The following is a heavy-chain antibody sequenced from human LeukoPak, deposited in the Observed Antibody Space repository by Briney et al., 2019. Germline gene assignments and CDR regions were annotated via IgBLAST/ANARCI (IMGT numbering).Heavy chain of an antibody. V-gene: IGHV3-11*01. CDR1: GFXFSDYY. Sequence: PGGSLRLSCAASGFXFSDYYXSWIRQAPXXXXXXXXXISSSGGTIKYADSVKGRFTISRDNAKNSLYVQMNSLRAEDTAVYYCAREGSGDSSGYYVGYWGQGTLVTVSS. J-gene: IGHJ4*02. CDR2: ISSSGGTI. D-gene: IGHD3-22*01. CDR3: AREGSGDSSGYYVGY.